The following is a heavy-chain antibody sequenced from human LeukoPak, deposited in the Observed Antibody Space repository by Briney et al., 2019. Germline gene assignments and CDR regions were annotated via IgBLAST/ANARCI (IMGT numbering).Heavy chain of an antibody. J-gene: IGHJ6*02. Sequence: GGSLRLSRAAPQFIFGNYGMYWVRQAPGKGLEWGALIWYDGSNKYYADTVKGRFTISRDNSKNTLYLQMNSLRAEDTAVYYCARVGSVSYYCSGGSCYAFGEYYYYYGMDVWGQGTTVTVSS. V-gene: IGHV3-33*01. CDR2: IWYDGSNK. CDR1: QFIFGNYG. D-gene: IGHD2-15*01. CDR3: ARVGSVSYYCSGGSCYAFGEYYYYYGMDV.